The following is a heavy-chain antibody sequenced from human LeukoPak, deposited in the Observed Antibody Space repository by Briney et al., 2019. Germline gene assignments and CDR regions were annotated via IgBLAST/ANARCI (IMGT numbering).Heavy chain of an antibody. D-gene: IGHD2-15*01. J-gene: IGHJ3*02. Sequence: PSETLSLTCAVYGGSFSGYYWSWIRQPPGKGLEWIGEINHSGSTNYNPSLRSRVTISVDTSKNQLSLKLSSVTAADTAVYYCARRGLGYCSGGSCYARFAFDIWGQGTMVTVSS. CDR1: GGSFSGYY. V-gene: IGHV4-34*01. CDR3: ARRGLGYCSGGSCYARFAFDI. CDR2: INHSGST.